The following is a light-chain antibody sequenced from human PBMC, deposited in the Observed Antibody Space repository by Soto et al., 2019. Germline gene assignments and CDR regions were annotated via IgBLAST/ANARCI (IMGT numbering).Light chain of an antibody. CDR2: EGN. CDR1: SSDVGSYNL. J-gene: IGLJ1*01. CDR3: CSYAGTNTFV. V-gene: IGLV2-23*01. Sequence: QSVLTQPASVSGSPGQSITISCTGTSSDVGSYNLVSWYQQHPGKAPKLMIYEGNKRPSGVSNRFSGSKSANTASLTISGLQTEDEAEYYCCSYAGTNTFVFGTGTKVTVL.